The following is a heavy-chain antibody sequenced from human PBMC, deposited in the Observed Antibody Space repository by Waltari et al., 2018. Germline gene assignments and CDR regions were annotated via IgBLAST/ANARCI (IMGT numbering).Heavy chain of an antibody. V-gene: IGHV3-23*01. CDR3: ARGGSNYVSQYFEF. D-gene: IGHD1-26*01. CDR2: INSGGGST. Sequence: RQAPGKGLEWVSAINSGGGSTYYADSVKGRFTISRDNSKNTLSLQMNSLRAEDTAVYYCARGGSNYVSQYFEFWGQGALVTVSS. J-gene: IGHJ1*01.